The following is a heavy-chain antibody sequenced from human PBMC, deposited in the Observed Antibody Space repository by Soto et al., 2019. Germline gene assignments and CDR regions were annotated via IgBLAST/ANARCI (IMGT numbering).Heavy chain of an antibody. CDR3: ARGGRRDGYDWFDP. Sequence: SETLSLTCTVSGGSISSGDYYWSWIRQPPGKGLEWIGYIYYSGSTYYNPSLKSRVTISVDTSKNQFSLKLSSVTAADTAVYYCARGGRRDGYDWFDPWGQGTLVTVSS. D-gene: IGHD5-12*01. V-gene: IGHV4-30-4*02. CDR2: IYYSGST. CDR1: GGSISSGDYY. J-gene: IGHJ5*02.